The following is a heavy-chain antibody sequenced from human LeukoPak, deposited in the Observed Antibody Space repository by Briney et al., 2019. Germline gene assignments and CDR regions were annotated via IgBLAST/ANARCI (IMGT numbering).Heavy chain of an antibody. D-gene: IGHD3-3*01. CDR3: ARFWGGPNHYYYYYGMDV. CDR2: INHSGST. V-gene: IGHV4-34*01. J-gene: IGHJ6*02. CDR1: GGSFSGYY. Sequence: PSETLSLTCAVYGGSFSGYYWSWLRQPPGKGLEWIGEINHSGSTNYNPSLKSRVTISVDTSKNQFSLKLSSVTAADTAVYYCARFWGGPNHYYYYYGMDVWGQGTTVTVSS.